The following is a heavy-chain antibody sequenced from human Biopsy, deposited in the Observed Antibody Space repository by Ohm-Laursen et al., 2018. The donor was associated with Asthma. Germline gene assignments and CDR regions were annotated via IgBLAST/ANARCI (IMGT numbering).Heavy chain of an antibody. CDR2: IYYSGST. J-gene: IGHJ4*02. CDR1: GGSISSGGY. CDR3: ARAQDYYDSRGYYRSFDY. Sequence: TLSLTCVVSGGSISSGGYWTWIRQPPGKGLEWIGFIYYSGSTYYNPSLKSRVSISIDTSKNQFSLKLSSVTAADTAVYYCARAQDYYDSRGYYRSFDYWGQGTLVTVSS. V-gene: IGHV4-31*11. D-gene: IGHD3-22*01.